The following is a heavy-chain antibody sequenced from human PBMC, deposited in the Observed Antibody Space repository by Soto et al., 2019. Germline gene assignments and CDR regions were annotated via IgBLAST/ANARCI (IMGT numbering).Heavy chain of an antibody. CDR1: GGSFSGYY. D-gene: IGHD2-21*01. CDR3: ARLAYRDY. J-gene: IGHJ4*02. Sequence: QVQLQQWGAGLLKPSETLSLTCAVYGGSFSGYYWSWIRQPPGKGLEWIGEINHSGGTNYNPSLKSRVTISVDTSKNQFSLKLSSVTAADTAVYYCARLAYRDYWGQGTLVTVSS. CDR2: INHSGGT. V-gene: IGHV4-34*01.